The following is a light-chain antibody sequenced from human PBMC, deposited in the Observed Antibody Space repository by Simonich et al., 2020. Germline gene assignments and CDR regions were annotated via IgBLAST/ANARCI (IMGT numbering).Light chain of an antibody. CDR1: PSVSSN. CDR2: GAS. J-gene: IGKJ2*01. V-gene: IGKV3-15*01. CDR3: QQRSNWPPYT. Sequence: DIVMTQSPDSLSVSPGERATLSCRASPSVSSNLAWYQQKPGQAPRLLIYGASTRATGIPARFSGSGSGTEFTLTISSMQSEDFAVYYCQQRSNWPPYTFGQGTKLEIK.